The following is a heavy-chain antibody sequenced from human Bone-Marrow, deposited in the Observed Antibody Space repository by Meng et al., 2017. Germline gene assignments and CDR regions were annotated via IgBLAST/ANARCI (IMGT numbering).Heavy chain of an antibody. CDR1: GGSFSGYY. J-gene: IGHJ2*01. D-gene: IGHD6-13*01. CDR3: ARGPRRAIAAAGTGYFDL. V-gene: IGHV4-34*01. Sequence: QGQLQEGGAGLLMPSATLSLTCAVYGGSFSGYYWSWIRQPPGKGLEWIGEINHSGSTNYNPSLKSRVTISVDTSKNQFSLKLSSVTAADTAVYYCARGPRRAIAAAGTGYFDLWGRGTLVTVSS. CDR2: INHSGST.